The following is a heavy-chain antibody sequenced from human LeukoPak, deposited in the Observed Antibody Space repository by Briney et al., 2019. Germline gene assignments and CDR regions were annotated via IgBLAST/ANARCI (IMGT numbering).Heavy chain of an antibody. D-gene: IGHD3-22*01. CDR1: GYSISSGYY. CDR2: IYYSGST. Sequence: SETLSLTCVVSGYSISSGYYWAWIRQPPGKGLEWIGTIYYSGSTYYNPSLKSRVTISVDTSNNQFSLKLRSVTAADTAVYYCARHRGDYDSSGYYWFDPWSQGTLVTVSS. J-gene: IGHJ5*02. CDR3: ARHRGDYDSSGYYWFDP. V-gene: IGHV4-38-2*01.